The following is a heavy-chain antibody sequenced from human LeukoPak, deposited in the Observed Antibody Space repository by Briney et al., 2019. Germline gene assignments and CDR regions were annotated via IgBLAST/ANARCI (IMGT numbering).Heavy chain of an antibody. CDR2: ISSSGSTI. CDR3: ARDFISGKGNV. D-gene: IGHD3-10*01. CDR1: GFTFSSYE. V-gene: IGHV3-48*03. Sequence: GGSLRLSCAASGFTFSSYEMNWVRQAPGKGLEWVSYISSSGSTIYYADSVKGRFTISRDNAKNSLYLQMNSLRAKDTAVYYCARDFISGKGNVWGKGTTVTVSS. J-gene: IGHJ6*04.